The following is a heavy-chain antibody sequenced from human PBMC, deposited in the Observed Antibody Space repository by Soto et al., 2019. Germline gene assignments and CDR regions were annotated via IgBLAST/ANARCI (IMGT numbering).Heavy chain of an antibody. Sequence: SVKVSCKASGGTFSSYAISWVRQAPGQGLEWMGGIIPIFGTANYAQKFQGRVTITADESTSTAYMELSSLRSEDTAVYYCALIAAAGTYNWFDPWGQGTVVTVSS. CDR1: GGTFSSYA. CDR2: IIPIFGTA. D-gene: IGHD6-13*01. V-gene: IGHV1-69*13. CDR3: ALIAAAGTYNWFDP. J-gene: IGHJ5*02.